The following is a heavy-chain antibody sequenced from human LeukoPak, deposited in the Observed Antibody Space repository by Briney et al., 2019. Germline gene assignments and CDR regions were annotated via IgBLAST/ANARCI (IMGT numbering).Heavy chain of an antibody. J-gene: IGHJ4*02. Sequence: GSLRLSCAASGFTFSSYAMSWVRQAPGKGLEWVSAISGSGGSTYYADSVKGRFTISRDNSKNTLYLQMNSLRAEDTAVYYCAKSFRFGSSSATIDYWGQGTLVTVSS. D-gene: IGHD6-6*01. CDR3: AKSFRFGSSSATIDY. CDR1: GFTFSSYA. CDR2: ISGSGGST. V-gene: IGHV3-23*01.